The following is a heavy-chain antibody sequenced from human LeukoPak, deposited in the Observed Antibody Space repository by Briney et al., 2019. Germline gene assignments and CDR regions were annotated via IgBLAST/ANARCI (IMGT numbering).Heavy chain of an antibody. CDR1: GFTFSSYS. CDR2: ISSSSSTI. Sequence: GGSLRLSCAASGFTFSSYSMNWVRQAPGKGLEWVSYISSSSSTIYYADSVKGRFTISRDNAKNSLYLQMNSLRAEDTAVYYCARVAYCGGDCYSKSFDYWGQGTLVTVSS. V-gene: IGHV3-48*04. D-gene: IGHD2-21*02. J-gene: IGHJ4*02. CDR3: ARVAYCGGDCYSKSFDY.